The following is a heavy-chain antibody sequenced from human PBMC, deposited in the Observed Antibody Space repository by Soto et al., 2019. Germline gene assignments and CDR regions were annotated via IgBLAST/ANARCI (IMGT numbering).Heavy chain of an antibody. CDR2: IRSDKADT. Sequence: QVQLVQSGPEVKKPGASVKVSCKASGYTFTNFGFSWLRQAPGQGFEWMGWIRSDKADTNYAPKLQGRVTLTTDTSTSTGYMELRSLRSDDTDVYYCARWASYGMDVLGQGTTVIVSS. V-gene: IGHV1-18*04. J-gene: IGHJ6*02. CDR1: GYTFTNFG. CDR3: ARWASYGMDV.